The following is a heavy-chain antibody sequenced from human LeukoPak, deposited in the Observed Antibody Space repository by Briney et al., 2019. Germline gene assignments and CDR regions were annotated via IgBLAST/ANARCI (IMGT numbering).Heavy chain of an antibody. J-gene: IGHJ4*02. Sequence: EESLKISCKGSGYSFTSYWIGWVRQMPGKGLEWMGIIYPGDSDTRYSPSFQGQVTISADKSISTAYLQWSSLKASDTAMYYCARIMITFGGVIAHYYFDYWGQGTLVTVSS. CDR1: GYSFTSYW. CDR3: ARIMITFGGVIAHYYFDY. D-gene: IGHD3-16*02. CDR2: IYPGDSDT. V-gene: IGHV5-51*01.